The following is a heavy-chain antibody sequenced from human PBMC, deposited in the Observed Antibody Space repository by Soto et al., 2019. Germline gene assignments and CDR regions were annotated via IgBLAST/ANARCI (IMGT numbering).Heavy chain of an antibody. D-gene: IGHD3-10*01. CDR2: IIPMYGPA. J-gene: IGHJ5*02. CDR3: ARVTSMVRGVIDNWFDP. Sequence: SVKVSCKASGGTFSSYAIHWVRQAPGQGLEWMGGIIPMYGPAKYAQRFQGRVTITADESTTTVYMGLTSLTSQDTAVYYCARVTSMVRGVIDNWFDPWGHGTLVTVSS. V-gene: IGHV1-69*13. CDR1: GGTFSSYA.